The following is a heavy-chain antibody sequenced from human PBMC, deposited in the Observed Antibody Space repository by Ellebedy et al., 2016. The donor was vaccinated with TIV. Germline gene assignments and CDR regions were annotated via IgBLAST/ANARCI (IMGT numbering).Heavy chain of an antibody. CDR2: IYHSGST. CDR1: GASISSGDYN. V-gene: IGHV4-38-2*02. D-gene: IGHD6-13*01. CDR3: ARDQSATAFDI. J-gene: IGHJ3*02. Sequence: SETLSLTCTVSGASISSGDYNWSWIRQPPGKGLEWIGSIYHSGSTYYNPSLKSRVTISVDTSKNQFSLKLSSVTAADTAVYYCARDQSATAFDIWGQGTMVTVSS.